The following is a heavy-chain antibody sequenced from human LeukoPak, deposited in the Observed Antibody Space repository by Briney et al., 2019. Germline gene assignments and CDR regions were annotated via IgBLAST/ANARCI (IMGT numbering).Heavy chain of an antibody. Sequence: GESLKISCKDSGYSFSTNWIGWARQMPGKGLEWMGIIYPGDSDTRYSPSFQGQVTISADKSISTAYLQWSSLKASDTAMYYCARHGSGSYYSWFDPWGQGTLVTVSS. CDR1: GYSFSTNW. J-gene: IGHJ5*02. D-gene: IGHD1-26*01. CDR3: ARHGSGSYYSWFDP. CDR2: IYPGDSDT. V-gene: IGHV5-51*01.